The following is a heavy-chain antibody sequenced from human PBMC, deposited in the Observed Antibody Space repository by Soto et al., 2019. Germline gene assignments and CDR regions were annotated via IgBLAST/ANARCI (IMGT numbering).Heavy chain of an antibody. CDR3: GRADWNYDCYYYGMDV. J-gene: IGHJ6*02. Sequence: QVQLVQSGAEVKKPGSSVKVSCKASGGTFSSYAISWVRQAPGQGLAWMGGIIPIFGTANYAQKFQGRVTITADESTSTAHMELSSLRSEDTAVYYCGRADWNYDCYYYGMDVWGQGTTVTVSS. V-gene: IGHV1-69*12. CDR1: GGTFSSYA. CDR2: IIPIFGTA. D-gene: IGHD1-7*01.